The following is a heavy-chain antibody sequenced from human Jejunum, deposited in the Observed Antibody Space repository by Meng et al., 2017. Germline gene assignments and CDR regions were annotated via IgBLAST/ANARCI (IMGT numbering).Heavy chain of an antibody. J-gene: IGHJ4*02. Sequence: SETLSPTCTVSGDSVSSDNYYWSWIRQPPGQGLEWIGYVYYSGHTDYNPPLKRRVTISIDKSTNQFSLRLSSVTAADTAVYYCARVILYSGSYYFDFWGQGTLVTVSS. D-gene: IGHD1-26*01. CDR2: VYYSGHT. CDR3: ARVILYSGSYYFDF. V-gene: IGHV4-61*01. CDR1: GDSVSSDNYY.